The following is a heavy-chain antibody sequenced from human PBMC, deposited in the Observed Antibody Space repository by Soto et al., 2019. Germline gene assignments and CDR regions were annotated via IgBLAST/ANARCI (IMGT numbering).Heavy chain of an antibody. D-gene: IGHD4-17*01. V-gene: IGHV4-59*08. Sequence: QVRLQESGPGLVEPSETLSLTCTVSGGSISNYYWSWIRQPPGQGLEWIGYVHNSGSTYYNPSLKSRVTISEDTSKNQLCLELRSVTAADTAVYYCARPYGDFYWWYFDLWGRGTLVTVSS. CDR3: ARPYGDFYWWYFDL. J-gene: IGHJ2*01. CDR1: GGSISNYY. CDR2: VHNSGST.